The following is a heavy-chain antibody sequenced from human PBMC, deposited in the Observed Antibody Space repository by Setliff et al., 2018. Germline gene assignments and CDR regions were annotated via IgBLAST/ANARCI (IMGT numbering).Heavy chain of an antibody. V-gene: IGHV1-2*02. CDR2: INPNSGGT. D-gene: IGHD3-10*01. J-gene: IGHJ4*02. Sequence: ASVKVSCKASGYTFTGYYMHWVRQAPGQGLEWMGWINPNSGGTNYAQKFQGRVTMTRDTSISTVYMELSSLRSDDTAMYYCATDHDYGSFDSWGQGTLVTVSS. CDR1: GYTFTGYY. CDR3: ATDHDYGSFDS.